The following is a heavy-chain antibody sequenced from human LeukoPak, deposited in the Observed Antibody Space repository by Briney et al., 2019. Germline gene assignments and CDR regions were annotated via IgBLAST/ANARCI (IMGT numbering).Heavy chain of an antibody. CDR2: IYPGDSDT. CDR1: GYSFTSYW. CDR3: ARCGRGVLRYFDWLF. D-gene: IGHD3-9*01. Sequence: GESLKISCKGSGYSFTSYWIGWVRQMPGKGLEWMGIIYPGDSDTRYSPSFQGQVTISADKSISTAYLQWSSLKASDTAMYYCARCGRGVLRYFDWLFWGQGTLVTVSS. J-gene: IGHJ4*02. V-gene: IGHV5-51*01.